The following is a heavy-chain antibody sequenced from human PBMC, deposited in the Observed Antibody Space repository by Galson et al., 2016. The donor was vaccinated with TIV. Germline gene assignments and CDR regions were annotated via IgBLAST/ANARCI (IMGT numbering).Heavy chain of an antibody. V-gene: IGHV1-69*05. J-gene: IGHJ6*03. CDR1: GGTLSNYA. D-gene: IGHD5-18*01. Sequence: SVKVSCKASGGTLSNYAISWVRQAPRQGLEWMGGTIPMFGTANYAQKFQGRVTITTDKSTSTAYMELSSLKSEDTAVYYCARGVGTVMGQYYMDVWGKGTTVTVSS. CDR3: ARGVGTVMGQYYMDV. CDR2: TIPMFGTA.